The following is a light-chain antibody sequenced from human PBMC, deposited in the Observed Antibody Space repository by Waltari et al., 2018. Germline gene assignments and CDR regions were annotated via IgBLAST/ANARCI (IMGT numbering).Light chain of an antibody. Sequence: QSALTQPHSVSGSPGQAVNISCAGTSRDVGAYRYVSWYQQYPGKVPKLLIYDFSKRPPGVPVRFSGTKPGDTAALTISGLQAEDEADYHCCSYAGNSVIFGGGTHLTVL. CDR1: SRDVGAYRY. V-gene: IGLV2-11*01. CDR3: CSYAGNSVI. CDR2: DFS. J-gene: IGLJ2*01.